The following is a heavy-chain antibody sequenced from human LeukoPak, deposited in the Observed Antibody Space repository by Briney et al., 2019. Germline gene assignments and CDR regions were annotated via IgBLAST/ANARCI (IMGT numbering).Heavy chain of an antibody. CDR1: GFTFSSYA. J-gene: IGHJ3*02. D-gene: IGHD6-6*01. CDR2: ISYDGSNK. V-gene: IGHV3-30-3*01. Sequence: GGSLRLSCAASGFTFSSYAMHWVRQAPGKGLEWVAVISYDGSNKYYADSVKGRFTISRDNSKNTLYLQMNSLRAEDTAVYYRAREEYSSSSGAFDIWGQGTMVTVSS. CDR3: AREEYSSSSGAFDI.